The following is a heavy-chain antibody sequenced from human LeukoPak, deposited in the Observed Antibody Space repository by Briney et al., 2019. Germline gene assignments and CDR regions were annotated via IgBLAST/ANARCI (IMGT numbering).Heavy chain of an antibody. J-gene: IGHJ4*02. CDR2: ISSSSSYI. Sequence: GGSLRLSCAASGCTFSSYSMNWVRQAPGKGLEWVSSISSSSSYIYYADSVKGRFTISRDNAKNSLYLQMNSLRAEDTAVYYCARVPLESGGWYWYFDYWGQGTLVTVSS. V-gene: IGHV3-21*01. CDR3: ARVPLESGGWYWYFDY. CDR1: GCTFSSYS. D-gene: IGHD6-19*01.